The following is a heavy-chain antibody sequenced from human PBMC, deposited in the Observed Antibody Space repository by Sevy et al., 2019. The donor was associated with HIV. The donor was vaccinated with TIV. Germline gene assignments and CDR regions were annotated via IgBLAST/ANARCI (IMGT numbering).Heavy chain of an antibody. CDR2: IHYFGSA. Sequence: SETLSLTCTVSGGSISDHYWNWIRQPPGKGLEWIGQIHYFGSANYNPSLKSRVTISLDTSNNRFSLKLSSVNAADTAVYYCARDTSGYSSGWHPYYNYYGLDVWGQGTTVTVSS. CDR1: GGSISDHY. CDR3: ARDTSGYSSGWHPYYNYYGLDV. J-gene: IGHJ6*02. V-gene: IGHV4-59*11. D-gene: IGHD6-19*01.